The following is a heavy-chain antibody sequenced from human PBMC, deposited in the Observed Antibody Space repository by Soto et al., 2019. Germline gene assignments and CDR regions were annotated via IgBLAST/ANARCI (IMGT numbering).Heavy chain of an antibody. J-gene: IGHJ6*02. CDR2: ISAYNGNT. CDR1: VYTFTSYG. D-gene: IGHD6-19*01. Sequence: SVNVSCKSSVYTFTSYGISLVRQAPGQGLEWMGWISAYNGNTNYAQKLHGRVTMTTDTSTSTAYMELRSLRSDDTAVYYCARDAVAGTGRIYYYYGMDVWGQGTTVTVS. CDR3: ARDAVAGTGRIYYYYGMDV. V-gene: IGHV1-18*04.